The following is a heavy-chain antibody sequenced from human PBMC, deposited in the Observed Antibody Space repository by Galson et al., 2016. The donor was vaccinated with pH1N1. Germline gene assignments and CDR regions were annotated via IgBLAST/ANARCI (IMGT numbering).Heavy chain of an antibody. Sequence: SLRLSCAASGFTVSPNDISWFRQAPGKGLEWVSVIYSGGNTYYTDSVKGRFTISRDSSKNTLYLQMNSLRPEDTAVYYCARGYPGFSYYGMDVWGQGTTVTVSS. V-gene: IGHV3-53*01. CDR3: ARGYPGFSYYGMDV. D-gene: IGHD2-15*01. J-gene: IGHJ6*02. CDR1: GFTVSPND. CDR2: IYSGGNT.